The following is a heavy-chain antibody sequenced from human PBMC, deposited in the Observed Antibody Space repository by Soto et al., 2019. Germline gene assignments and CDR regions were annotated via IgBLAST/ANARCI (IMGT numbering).Heavy chain of an antibody. V-gene: IGHV3-33*08. J-gene: IGHJ6*02. D-gene: IGHD5-12*01. Sequence: QVRLVESGGGVVQPGRSLRLSCSASGFTFRNFGFHWVRQAPGKGLEWVALIWYDGSNKYYAESLKGRVSISRDNSKNTLYLEMKSLRCEDTAVYYCARDGDIQGGPPPKNYAMDVCGQGTTVTVSS. CDR2: IWYDGSNK. CDR3: ARDGDIQGGPPPKNYAMDV. CDR1: GFTFRNFG.